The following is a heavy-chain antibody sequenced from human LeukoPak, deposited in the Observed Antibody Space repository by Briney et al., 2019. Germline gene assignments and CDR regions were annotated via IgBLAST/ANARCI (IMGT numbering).Heavy chain of an antibody. CDR1: GFTFSTYS. CDR2: ISSSSSYI. CDR3: ARCTATSSTSCYAVDY. Sequence: GWSVRLSCAASGFTFSTYSMNWVRQAPGKGLEWVSSISSSSSYIYYADSVKGRFTISRDNAKNSLYLHMNSLRDEDTAVYYCARCTATSSTSCYAVDYWGQGTLVTVPS. D-gene: IGHD2-2*01. V-gene: IGHV3-21*01. J-gene: IGHJ4*02.